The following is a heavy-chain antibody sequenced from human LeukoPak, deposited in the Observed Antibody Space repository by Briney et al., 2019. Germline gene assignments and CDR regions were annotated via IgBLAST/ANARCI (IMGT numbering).Heavy chain of an antibody. CDR2: ISNSGSII. V-gene: IGHV3-48*03. Sequence: GGSLRLSCAASGFTFSSYEMNRVRQAPGKGLEWVSYISNSGSIIYYADSVKGRFTISRDNAKNSLYLQMNSLRAEDTAVYYCARDPQGAAFDIWGQGTMVTVSS. CDR3: ARDPQGAAFDI. D-gene: IGHD3-16*01. J-gene: IGHJ3*02. CDR1: GFTFSSYE.